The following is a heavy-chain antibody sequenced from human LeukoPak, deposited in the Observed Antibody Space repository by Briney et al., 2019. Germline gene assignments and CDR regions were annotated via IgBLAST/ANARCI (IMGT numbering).Heavy chain of an antibody. J-gene: IGHJ6*02. CDR3: ARNVAYSSSWWPPYGMDV. D-gene: IGHD6-13*01. CDR1: GFTFSSYA. CDR2: IYSGGST. V-gene: IGHV3-53*01. Sequence: GGSLRLSCAASGFTFSSYAMSWVRQAPGKGLEWVSVIYSGGSTYYADSVKGRFTISRDNSKNTLYLQMNSLSAEDTAVYYCARNVAYSSSWWPPYGMDVWGQGTTVTVSS.